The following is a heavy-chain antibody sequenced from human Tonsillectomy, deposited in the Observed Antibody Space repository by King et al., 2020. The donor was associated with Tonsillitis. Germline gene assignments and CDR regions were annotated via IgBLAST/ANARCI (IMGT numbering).Heavy chain of an antibody. D-gene: IGHD2-15*01. CDR2: INSDGSST. Sequence: VQLVESGGGLVQPGGSLRLSCVASGFTFSSYWMHWVRQTPGKGLGWVSRINSDGSSTRYADSVKGRFTISRENAKNTLYMQMNSLRAEDTAVYYCARESVAAWGAFDIWGQGTMVTVSS. V-gene: IGHV3-74*01. J-gene: IGHJ3*02. CDR1: GFTFSSYW. CDR3: ARESVAAWGAFDI.